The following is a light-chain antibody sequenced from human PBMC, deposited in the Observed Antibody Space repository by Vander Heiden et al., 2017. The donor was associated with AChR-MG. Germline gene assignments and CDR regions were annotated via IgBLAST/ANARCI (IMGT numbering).Light chain of an antibody. CDR3: QQYNSWPRT. V-gene: IGKV3-15*01. J-gene: IGKJ1*01. CDR1: QSVSGA. CDR2: GAS. Sequence: EIVLTQSPATLSVSPGERATLSCRASQSVSGALAWYQQKPGQAPRLLIYGASTRATGIPARFSGSGSGTEFTLTIRSLQSEDFAVYYCQQYNSWPRTFGQGIKVEVK.